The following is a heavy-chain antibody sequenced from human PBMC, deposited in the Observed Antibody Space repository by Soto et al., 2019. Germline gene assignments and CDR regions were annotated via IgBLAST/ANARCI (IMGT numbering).Heavy chain of an antibody. D-gene: IGHD6-6*01. V-gene: IGHV4-34*01. CDR1: GGSFSGYY. CDR2: INHSGST. Sequence: PSDTLSLTCAVFGGSFSGYYWSWIRQPPGKGLEWIGEINHSGSTNYNPSLKSRVTISVDTSKNQFSLKLSSVTAADTAVYYCAVSSIYYYYYGMDVWGQGTTVNVSS. CDR3: AVSSIYYYYYGMDV. J-gene: IGHJ6*02.